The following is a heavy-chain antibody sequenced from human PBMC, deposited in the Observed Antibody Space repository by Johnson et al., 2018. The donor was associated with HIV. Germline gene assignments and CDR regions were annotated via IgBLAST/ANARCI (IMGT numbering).Heavy chain of an antibody. Sequence: EVQLVESGGALIQPGGSLRLSCAASGFTVSSNYMSWVRQAPGKGLEWVSVIYNDGNTYYADSVKGRFTISRDNSKNTLYLQMNSLRAEDTAMYYCATSGLTLGSSSSHAFDIWGQGTMVTVSS. J-gene: IGHJ3*02. CDR1: GFTVSSNY. V-gene: IGHV3-53*01. CDR2: IYNDGNT. CDR3: ATSGLTLGSSSSHAFDI. D-gene: IGHD6-6*01.